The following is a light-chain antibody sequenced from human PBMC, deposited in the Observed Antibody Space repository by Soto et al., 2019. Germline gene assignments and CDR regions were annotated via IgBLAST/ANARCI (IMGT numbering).Light chain of an antibody. J-gene: IGKJ4*01. CDR3: QHYGTTPLT. CDR2: GAS. Sequence: ELVLTHSPGTLSLSPGGRATLSFRSSQSVSSSYLAWYQQKPGQAPRLLIYGASSRASGIPDRFSGSGSGTDFTLTISRLEPEDFAVYHCQHYGTTPLTFGGGTKVDIK. V-gene: IGKV3-20*01. CDR1: QSVSSSY.